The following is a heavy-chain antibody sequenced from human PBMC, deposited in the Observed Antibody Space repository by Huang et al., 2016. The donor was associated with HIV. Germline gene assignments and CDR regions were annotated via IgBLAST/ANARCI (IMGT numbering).Heavy chain of an antibody. D-gene: IGHD5-18*01. CDR1: GFPFNKHA. J-gene: IGHJ3*02. Sequence: QVQLVESGGGVVQPGRSLRLSCAASGFPFNKHAMHWVRQAPGKGMDWVAVISNEGSNNYYADSVKGRFTISRDSSKSTLFLHMTSLRTEDTAVYYCARAKDTWDAYDIWGQGTMVIVSS. CDR2: ISNEGSNN. V-gene: IGHV3-30-3*01. CDR3: ARAKDTWDAYDI.